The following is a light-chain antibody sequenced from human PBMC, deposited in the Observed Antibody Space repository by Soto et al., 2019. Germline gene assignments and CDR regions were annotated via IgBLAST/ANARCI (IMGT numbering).Light chain of an antibody. CDR2: EVI. Sequence: QSALTQPPSASGSPGQSVTISCAGTSSDVGGYNYVSWYQQHPGKAPKLVIYEVIQRPPGVPDRFSGSKSGNTASLTVSGLQAYDEADYSCVSYAGSSTVFGTGTKVTVL. V-gene: IGLV2-8*01. J-gene: IGLJ1*01. CDR3: VSYAGSSTV. CDR1: SSDVGGYNY.